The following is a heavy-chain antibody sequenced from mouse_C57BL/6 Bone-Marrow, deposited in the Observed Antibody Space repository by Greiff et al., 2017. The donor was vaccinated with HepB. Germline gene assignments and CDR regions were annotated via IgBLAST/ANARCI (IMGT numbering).Heavy chain of an antibody. Sequence: EVQLVESGGDLVKPGGSLKLSCAASGFTFSSYGMSWVRQTPDKRLEWVATISSGGSYTYYPDSVKGRFTISRDNAKNPLYLRMGSVESEATAMFYCARTPPHVDYWGHGTAVTVAS. CDR1: GFTFSSYG. CDR3: ARTPPHVDY. J-gene: IGHJ2*01. V-gene: IGHV5-6*01. CDR2: ISSGGSYT.